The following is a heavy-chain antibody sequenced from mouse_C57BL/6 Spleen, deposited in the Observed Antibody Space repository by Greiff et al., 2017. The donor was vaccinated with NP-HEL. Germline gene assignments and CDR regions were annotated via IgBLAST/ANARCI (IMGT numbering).Heavy chain of an antibody. V-gene: IGHV1-80*01. J-gene: IGHJ1*03. CDR2: IYPGDGDT. D-gene: IGHD1-1*01. Sequence: QVQLQQSGAELVKPGASVKISCKASGYAFSSYWMNWVKQRPGKGLEWIGQIYPGDGDTNYNGKFKGKATLTADKSSSTAYMQLSSLTSEDSAVYFCARGSYGSSYWYFDVWGTGTTVTVSS. CDR3: ARGSYGSSYWYFDV. CDR1: GYAFSSYW.